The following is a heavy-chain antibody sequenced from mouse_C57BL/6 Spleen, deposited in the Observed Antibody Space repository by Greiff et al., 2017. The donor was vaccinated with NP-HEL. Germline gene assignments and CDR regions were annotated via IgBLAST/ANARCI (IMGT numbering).Heavy chain of an antibody. Sequence: EVMLVESGGGLVQPGGSLKLSCAASGFTFSDYYMYWVRQTPEKRLEWVAYISNGGGSTYYPDTVKGRFTISRDNAKNTLYLQMSRLKSEDTAMYYCARGKGYDYDDGAWFAYWGQGTLVTVAA. CDR3: ARGKGYDYDDGAWFAY. CDR1: GFTFSDYY. J-gene: IGHJ3*01. V-gene: IGHV5-12*01. D-gene: IGHD2-4*01. CDR2: ISNGGGST.